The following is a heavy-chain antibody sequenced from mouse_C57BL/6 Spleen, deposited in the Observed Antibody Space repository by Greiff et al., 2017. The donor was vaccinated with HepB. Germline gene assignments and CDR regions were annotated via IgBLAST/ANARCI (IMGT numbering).Heavy chain of an antibody. CDR3: ARPGYDGTGIAD. V-gene: IGHV5-4*01. Sequence: EVQGVESGGGLVKPGGSLKLSCAASGFTFSSYAMSWVRQTPEKRLEWVATISDGGSYTYYPDNVKGRFTIARDNAKNNLYLQMSHLTSEDTAMYYCARPGYDGTGIADWGKGTLVTVSA. CDR1: GFTFSSYA. CDR2: ISDGGSYT. D-gene: IGHD2-3*01. J-gene: IGHJ3*01.